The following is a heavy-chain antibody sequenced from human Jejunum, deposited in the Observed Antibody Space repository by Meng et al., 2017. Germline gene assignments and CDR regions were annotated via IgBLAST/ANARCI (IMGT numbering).Heavy chain of an antibody. V-gene: IGHV3-53*01. Sequence: GESLKISCAASEFTVSTNYMSWVRQAPGKGLEWVSVIYSGGSTFYADSVKGRFTISRDNSKNTLFLQMNSLRAEDTAVYYCARGGGSGMKYWYYFDYWGQGTVVTVSS. CDR2: IYSGGST. CDR1: EFTVSTNY. CDR3: ARGGGSGMKYWYYFDY. J-gene: IGHJ4*02. D-gene: IGHD1-26*01.